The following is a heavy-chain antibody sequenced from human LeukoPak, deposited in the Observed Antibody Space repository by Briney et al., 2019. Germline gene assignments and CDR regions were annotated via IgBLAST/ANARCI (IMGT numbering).Heavy chain of an antibody. Sequence: ASVKVSCKASGYTVNNYFISWVRQGRGQGLEWVGWISPHSHTTHYAEKVQGRVTMTTDTSTTTVYMELRSLRPDDTAVCFCARGHTMYYWGQGTPVTVSS. CDR3: ARGHTMYY. V-gene: IGHV1-18*01. D-gene: IGHD3-10*02. CDR1: GYTVNNYF. J-gene: IGHJ4*02. CDR2: ISPHSHTT.